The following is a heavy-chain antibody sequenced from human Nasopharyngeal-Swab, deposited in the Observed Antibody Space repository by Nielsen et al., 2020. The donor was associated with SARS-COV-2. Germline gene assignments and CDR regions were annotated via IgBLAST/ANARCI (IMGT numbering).Heavy chain of an antibody. V-gene: IGHV3-33*01. CDR2: IWYDGSNK. J-gene: IGHJ4*02. CDR1: GFTFSSYG. D-gene: IGHD6-19*01. Sequence: GESLKISCAASGFTFSSYGMHWVRQAPGKGLEWVAVIWYDGSNKYYADSVKGRFTISRDNSKNTLYLQMNSLRAEDTAVYYCARDKERAGYSSGWYGLGGQGNLVTVSS. CDR3: ARDKERAGYSSGWYGL.